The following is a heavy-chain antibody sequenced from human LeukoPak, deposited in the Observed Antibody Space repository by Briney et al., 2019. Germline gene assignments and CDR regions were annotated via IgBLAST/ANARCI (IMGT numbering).Heavy chain of an antibody. CDR1: GYIFSSYG. CDR3: ARNAVDWLVYFDS. D-gene: IGHD6-19*01. J-gene: IGHJ4*02. Sequence: ASVKVSCKASGYIFSSYGMNWVRQAPGQGLEWMGWINISTGKAKYAQGFTGRFVFSLDTSVSTAYLQINSLKAEDTATYYCARNAVDWLVYFDSWGQGTLVTVSS. V-gene: IGHV7-4-1*02. CDR2: INISTGKA.